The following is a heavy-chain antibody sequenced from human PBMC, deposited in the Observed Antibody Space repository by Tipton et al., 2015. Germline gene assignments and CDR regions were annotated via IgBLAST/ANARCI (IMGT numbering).Heavy chain of an antibody. Sequence: LRLSCSVSSDSISNYYWSWIRQPPGKELEWIGYIQYSGSTIYNPSLKSRFTVLLDTSKTQFSLNLTSVTAADTAVYYCARVPDSGFDAFDICGQGTMVTVSS. CDR3: ARVPDSGFDAFDI. D-gene: IGHD5-12*01. CDR1: SDSISNYY. V-gene: IGHV4-59*01. J-gene: IGHJ3*02. CDR2: IQYSGST.